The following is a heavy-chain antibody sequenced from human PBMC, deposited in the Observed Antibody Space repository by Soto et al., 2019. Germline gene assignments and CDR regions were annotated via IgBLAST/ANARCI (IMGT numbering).Heavy chain of an antibody. J-gene: IGHJ5*02. CDR1: GGTFNSFS. CDR2: IIPMSGRP. V-gene: IGHV1-69*06. CDR3: TRRGRQSANWCDP. Sequence: QVQLVQSGAEVKTPGSSVKVSCKASGGTFNSFSIDWVRQAPGQGLEWMGGIIPMSGRPNYAQRFQGRVTFSADKSTNSVYMELNRLTHEDTAVYYCTRRGRQSANWCDPWGQGTLVTVSS.